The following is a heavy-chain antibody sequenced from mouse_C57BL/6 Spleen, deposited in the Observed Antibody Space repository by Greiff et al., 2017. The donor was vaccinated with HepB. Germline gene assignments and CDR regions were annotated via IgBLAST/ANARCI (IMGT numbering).Heavy chain of an antibody. CDR2: IYPSDSET. CDR3: ARGGSNYPYYFDY. V-gene: IGHV1-61*01. CDR1: GYTFTSYW. Sequence: QVQLKQPGAELVRPGSSVKLSCKASGYTFTSYWMDWVKQRPGQGLEWIGNIYPSDSETHYNQKFKDKATLTVDKSSSTAYMQLSSLTSEDSAVYYCARGGSNYPYYFDYWGQGTTLTVSS. D-gene: IGHD2-5*01. J-gene: IGHJ2*01.